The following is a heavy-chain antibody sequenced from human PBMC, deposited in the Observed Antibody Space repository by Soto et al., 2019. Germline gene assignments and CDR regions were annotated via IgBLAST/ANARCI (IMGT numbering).Heavy chain of an antibody. CDR1: GFIFSSYE. CDR3: ARARYSSGWYIGYFDY. CDR2: ISSSGSTI. D-gene: IGHD6-19*01. J-gene: IGHJ4*02. V-gene: IGHV3-48*03. Sequence: EVQLVESGGGLVQPGGSLRLSCAASGFIFSSYEMKWVRQAPGKGLEWVSYISSSGSTIYYADSVKGRFTISRDNAKNSLYLQMNSLRAEETAVYYCARARYSSGWYIGYFDYWGQGTLVTVSS.